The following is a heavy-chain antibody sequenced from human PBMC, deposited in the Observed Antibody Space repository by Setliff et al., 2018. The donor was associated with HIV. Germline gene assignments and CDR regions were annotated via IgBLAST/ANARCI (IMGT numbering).Heavy chain of an antibody. Sequence: PGGSLRLSCAASGFTFSSHAMSWVRQAPGKGLEWVSAISGSGISTYHADSVKGRFTISRDNSKKTLYLQMSRLRDEDTAVYYCARDLERTMGSAFDIWGQGTMVTVSS. CDR2: ISGSGIST. J-gene: IGHJ3*02. CDR3: ARDLERTMGSAFDI. D-gene: IGHD1-1*01. CDR1: GFTFSSHA. V-gene: IGHV3-23*01.